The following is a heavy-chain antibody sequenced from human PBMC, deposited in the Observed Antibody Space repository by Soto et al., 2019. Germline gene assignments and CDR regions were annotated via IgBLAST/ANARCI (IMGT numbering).Heavy chain of an antibody. D-gene: IGHD3-9*01. J-gene: IGHJ4*02. CDR1: GGSISSSSYY. CDR3: ARGRGGHYDILTGYYSGYYFDY. CDR2: IYYSGST. Sequence: SETLSLTCTVSGGSISSSSYYWGWIRQPPGKGLEWIGSIYYSGSTYYNPSLKSRVTISVDTSKNQFSLKLSSVTAADTAVYYCARGRGGHYDILTGYYSGYYFDYWGQGTLVTVSS. V-gene: IGHV4-39*01.